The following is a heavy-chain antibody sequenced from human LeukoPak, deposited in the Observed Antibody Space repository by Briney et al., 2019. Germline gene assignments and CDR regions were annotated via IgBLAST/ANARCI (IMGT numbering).Heavy chain of an antibody. CDR2: ISWDGGST. J-gene: IGHJ3*02. CDR1: GFTFDDYA. V-gene: IGHV3-43D*03. D-gene: IGHD5-18*01. Sequence: GGSLRLSCAASGFTFDDYAMHWVRQAPGKGLEWVSLISWDGGSTYYADSVKGRFTISRDNSKNTLYLQMNSLRAEDTAVYYCAKPPRGYSYGRDAFDIWGQGTMVTVSS. CDR3: AKPPRGYSYGRDAFDI.